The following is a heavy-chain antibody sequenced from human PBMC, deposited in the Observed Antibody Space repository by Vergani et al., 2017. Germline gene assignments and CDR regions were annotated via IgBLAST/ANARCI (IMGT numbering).Heavy chain of an antibody. V-gene: IGHV3-66*02. Sequence: VSCSASGFRVTTYYMSWVRQAPGKGLEWVSVIKSDGRTSYAESVRGRFTISRDTSRNAVYLQMNILRVEDTGVYYCTRSECSGTTCYGHYFDLWGHGILVTVSS. CDR2: IKSDGRT. D-gene: IGHD2-15*01. CDR1: GFRVTTYY. CDR3: TRSECSGTTCYGHYFDL. J-gene: IGHJ4*01.